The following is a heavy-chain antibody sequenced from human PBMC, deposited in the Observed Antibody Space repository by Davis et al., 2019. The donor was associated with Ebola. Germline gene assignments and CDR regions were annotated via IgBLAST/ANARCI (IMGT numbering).Heavy chain of an antibody. D-gene: IGHD3-10*01. V-gene: IGHV3-7*03. CDR1: GFTFSTYA. CDR2: IKPDGSEG. J-gene: IGHJ4*02. CDR3: ANRGWFGESFDY. Sequence: PGGSLRLSCAGSGFTFSTYAMTWVRQAPGKGLEWVANIKPDGSEGSYVDSVKGRFTISRDNSKNTLYLQMNSLRGEDTAVYYCANRGWFGESFDYWGQGTLVTVSS.